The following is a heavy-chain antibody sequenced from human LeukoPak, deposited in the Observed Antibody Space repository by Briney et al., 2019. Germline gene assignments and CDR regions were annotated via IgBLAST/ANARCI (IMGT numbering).Heavy chain of an antibody. D-gene: IGHD5-24*01. CDR2: LYPGDPDS. CDR1: GYSFFSNYW. V-gene: IGHV5-51*01. CDR3: ARASRDGYNQNFDY. J-gene: IGHJ4*02. Sequence: GESLKISCKAYGYSFFSNYWIAWVRQMPGKGLEWMGILYPGDPDSRYSLSFQGQVTISADRSISTAYLHWSSLKVSDTAMYYCARASRDGYNQNFDYWGQGTLVTVSS.